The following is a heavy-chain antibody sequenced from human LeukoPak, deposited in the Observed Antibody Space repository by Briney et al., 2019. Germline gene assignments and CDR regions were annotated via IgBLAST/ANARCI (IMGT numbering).Heavy chain of an antibody. CDR1: GYTFTSYD. Sequence: GASVKVSCKASGYTFTSYDINWVRQATGQGLEWMGVINPSGGSTYYAQNFQGRVTMTRDTSTSTVYVELSSLRSEDTAVYYCARSYEDTASYYWGQGTLVTVSS. D-gene: IGHD5-18*01. CDR2: INPSGGST. V-gene: IGHV1-46*01. CDR3: ARSYEDTASYY. J-gene: IGHJ4*02.